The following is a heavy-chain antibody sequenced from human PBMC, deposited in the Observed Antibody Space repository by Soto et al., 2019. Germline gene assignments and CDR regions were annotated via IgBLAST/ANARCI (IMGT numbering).Heavy chain of an antibody. CDR2: IYYSGST. CDR3: ARDVGAGSSWFDP. CDR1: GGSISSGGYS. D-gene: IGHD6-19*01. Sequence: PSETLSLTCAVSGGSISSGGYSWSWIRQPPGKGLEWIGYIYYSGSTNYNPSLKSRVTISVDTSKNQFSLKLSSVTAADTAVYYCARDVGAGSSWFDPWGQGTLVTVSS. V-gene: IGHV4-61*08. J-gene: IGHJ5*02.